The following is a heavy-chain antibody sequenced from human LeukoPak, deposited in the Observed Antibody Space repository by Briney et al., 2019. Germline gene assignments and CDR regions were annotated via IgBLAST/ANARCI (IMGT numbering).Heavy chain of an antibody. Sequence: SETLSHICAASGDSIKSGGHSWSWLRQAPGRGLEWIGFFYQTGISSNNPSLGSRVTISIDTTKNHLSLKLTSVTAADTALYYCAACTSGSCYSGAPFDLWGQGALVTVSS. CDR2: FYQTGIS. CDR1: GDSIKSGGHS. CDR3: AACTSGSCYSGAPFDL. V-gene: IGHV4-30-2*01. J-gene: IGHJ4*02. D-gene: IGHD2-15*01.